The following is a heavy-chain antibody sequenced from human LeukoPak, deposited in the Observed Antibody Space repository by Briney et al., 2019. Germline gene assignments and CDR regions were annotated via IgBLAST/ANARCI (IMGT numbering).Heavy chain of an antibody. Sequence: PGGSLRLSCAASGFTFSSHSMSWVRQAPGKGLEWVANVKEDGSEENYVDSVKGRFTISRDNAVKSLYLQMNGLRAEDTAVYFCARLLHYERSVYRPVDCWGQGTLAAVSS. J-gene: IGHJ4*02. V-gene: IGHV3-7*01. D-gene: IGHD5/OR15-5a*01. CDR1: GFTFSSHS. CDR3: ARLLHYERSVYRPVDC. CDR2: VKEDGSEE.